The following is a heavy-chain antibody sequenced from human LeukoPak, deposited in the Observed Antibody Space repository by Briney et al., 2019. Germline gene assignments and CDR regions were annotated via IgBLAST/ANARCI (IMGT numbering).Heavy chain of an antibody. D-gene: IGHD6-6*01. CDR3: ARVEGGASSSQWDYYYMDV. V-gene: IGHV1-24*01. CDR1: GYTLTELS. Sequence: GASVKVSCKVSGYTLTELSMHWVRQAPGKGLEWMGGFDPEDGETIYAQKFQGRVTMTEDTSTDTAYMELSSLRSEDTAVYYCARVEGGASSSQWDYYYMDVWGKGATVTVSS. CDR2: FDPEDGET. J-gene: IGHJ6*03.